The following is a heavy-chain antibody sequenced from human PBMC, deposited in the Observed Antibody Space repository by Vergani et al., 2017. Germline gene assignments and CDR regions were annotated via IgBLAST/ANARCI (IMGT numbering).Heavy chain of an antibody. Sequence: QGQLAQSGAEVKKPGSSVKVSCKASGGTFSSNSISWVRQAPGQGLEWMGRIIPIFGTTSYAQKFQGRVTILADESTSTAYMELSSLRSEDTAVYYCARPSPNWGHYYYGMDVWGQGTTVTVSS. CDR3: ARPSPNWGHYYYGMDV. J-gene: IGHJ6*02. V-gene: IGHV1-69*13. CDR2: IIPIFGTT. CDR1: GGTFSSNS. D-gene: IGHD7-27*01.